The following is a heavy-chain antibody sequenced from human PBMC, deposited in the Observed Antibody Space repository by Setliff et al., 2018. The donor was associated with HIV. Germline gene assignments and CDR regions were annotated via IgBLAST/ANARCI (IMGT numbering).Heavy chain of an antibody. CDR2: IIPIFGAA. J-gene: IGHJ6*03. V-gene: IGHV1-69*01. Sequence: VSCKASGGTFRSYAISWVRQAPGQGLEWMGGIIPIFGAANYAQKFQGRVTITADESTSTAYMELSSLRSEDTAVYYCARGGTPSYYYYYYMDVWGKGTTVTVSS. CDR1: GGTFRSYA. CDR3: ARGGTPSYYYYYYMDV. D-gene: IGHD2-15*01.